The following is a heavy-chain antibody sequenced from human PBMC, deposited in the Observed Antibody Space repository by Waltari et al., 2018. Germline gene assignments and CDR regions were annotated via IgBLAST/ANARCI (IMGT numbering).Heavy chain of an antibody. V-gene: IGHV4-31*01. CDR2: IYYSGST. D-gene: IGHD3-22*01. J-gene: IGHJ3*02. Sequence: QVQLQESGPGLVKPSQTLSLTCTVSGGSISSGGYYWSWIRQHPGKGLAWIGYIYYSGSTYYNPSLKSLVTISVDTSKNQFSLKLSSVTAADTAVYYCARFYDSSGDDAFDIWGQGTMVTVSS. CDR3: ARFYDSSGDDAFDI. CDR1: GGSISSGGYY.